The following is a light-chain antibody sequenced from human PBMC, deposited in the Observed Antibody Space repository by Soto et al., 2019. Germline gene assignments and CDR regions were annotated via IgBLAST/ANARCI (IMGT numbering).Light chain of an antibody. Sequence: QSVLTQPASVSGSPGQSITISCTGTSSDVGGYNYVSWYQQHPGKAPKLMIYEVSNRPSGVSNHFSGSKSGNTASLTISGLQAEDEADYYCSSYTSNSTPVVFGGGTKLTVL. CDR3: SSYTSNSTPVV. J-gene: IGLJ2*01. CDR1: SSDVGGYNY. V-gene: IGLV2-14*01. CDR2: EVS.